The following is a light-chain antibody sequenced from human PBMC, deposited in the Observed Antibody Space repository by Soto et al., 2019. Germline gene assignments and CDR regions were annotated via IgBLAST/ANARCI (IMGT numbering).Light chain of an antibody. V-gene: IGKV3-20*01. CDR2: HAS. CDR1: QSVGNNF. J-gene: IGKJ4*01. Sequence: EIVLTQSPGTMSLSPGERATLSCRASQSVGNNFLAWYQQKPGQPPRLLVFHASSRAAGIPDRFSGGGSGADFTLNISRLDPEDFAVYYCHQYANAPLTFGGGTKVEIK. CDR3: HQYANAPLT.